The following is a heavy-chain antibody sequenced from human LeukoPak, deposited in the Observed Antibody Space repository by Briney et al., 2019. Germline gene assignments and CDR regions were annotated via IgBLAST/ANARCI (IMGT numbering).Heavy chain of an antibody. J-gene: IGHJ4*02. Sequence: ASVKVSCKASGGTFSSYAISWVRQAPGQGLEWMGWINPNSGGTNYAQKFQGRVTMTRDTSISTAYMELSRLRSDDTAVYYCARGVSSYGENDYWGQGTLVTVSS. CDR3: ARGVSSYGENDY. D-gene: IGHD4-17*01. CDR1: GGTFSSYA. CDR2: INPNSGGT. V-gene: IGHV1-2*02.